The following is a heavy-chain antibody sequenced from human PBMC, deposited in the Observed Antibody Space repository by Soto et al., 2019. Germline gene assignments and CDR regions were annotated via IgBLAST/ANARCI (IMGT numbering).Heavy chain of an antibody. Sequence: ASVKVSCKASGYTFTSYGISWVRQAPGQGLEWMGWISAYNGNTNYAQKLQGRVTMTTDTSTSTAYMELRSLRSDDTAVYYCAREDIVVVVAATHHYYGMDVSGQATAVTVSS. J-gene: IGHJ6*01. CDR1: GYTFTSYG. D-gene: IGHD2-15*01. CDR2: ISAYNGNT. CDR3: AREDIVVVVAATHHYYGMDV. V-gene: IGHV1-18*04.